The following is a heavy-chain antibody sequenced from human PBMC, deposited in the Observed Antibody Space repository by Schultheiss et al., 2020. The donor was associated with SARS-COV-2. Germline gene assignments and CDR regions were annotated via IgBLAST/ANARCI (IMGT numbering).Heavy chain of an antibody. CDR3: AREGIAAAGSDY. D-gene: IGHD6-13*01. V-gene: IGHV3-30*03. CDR1: GFTVSSNY. Sequence: GGSLRLSCAASGFTVSSNYMSWVRQAPGKGLEWVAVISYDGSNKYYADSVKGRFTISRDNSKNTLYLQMNSLRAEDTAVYYCAREGIAAAGSDYWGQGTLVTVSS. J-gene: IGHJ4*02. CDR2: ISYDGSNK.